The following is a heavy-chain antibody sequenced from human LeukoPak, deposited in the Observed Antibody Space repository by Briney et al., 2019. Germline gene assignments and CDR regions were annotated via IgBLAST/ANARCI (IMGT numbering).Heavy chain of an antibody. CDR2: IYYSGST. J-gene: IGHJ4*02. Sequence: SETLSLTCTVYGRSISSSSYSWGWIRQPPGKGLEWIGRIYYSGSTYSNPSLKSPVTIFIDTSKNQFSLKLTSVTAADTAVYYCARLGGGAAAGTSLDYWGQGNLVIVSS. CDR3: ARLGGGAAAGTSLDY. CDR1: GRSISSSSYS. V-gene: IGHV4-39*01. D-gene: IGHD6-13*01.